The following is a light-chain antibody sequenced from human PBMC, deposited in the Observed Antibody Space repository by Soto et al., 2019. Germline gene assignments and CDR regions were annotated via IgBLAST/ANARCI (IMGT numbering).Light chain of an antibody. Sequence: QSVLTQPPSASGTPGQRVTISCSGSSSNIGRNYVYWYQQLPGTVPQLLIYRNNERPSGVPDRFSGSKSGTSASLAISGFRSDDAADYYCAAWDDSLSGVVFGVGTKVTVL. CDR3: AAWDDSLSGVV. CDR1: SSNIGRNY. J-gene: IGLJ2*01. CDR2: RNN. V-gene: IGLV1-47*01.